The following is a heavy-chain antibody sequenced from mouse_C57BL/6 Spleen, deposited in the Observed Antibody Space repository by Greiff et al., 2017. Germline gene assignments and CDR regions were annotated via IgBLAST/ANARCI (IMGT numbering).Heavy chain of an antibody. CDR2: INPNNGGT. CDR1: GYTFTDYN. D-gene: IGHD1-1*01. J-gene: IGHJ1*03. Sequence: EVQLQQSGPELVKPGASVKIPCKASGYTFTDYNMDWVKQSHGKSLEWIGDINPNNGGTIYNQKFKGKATLTVDKSSSTAYMELRSLTSEDTAVYYCARTGDYGSSHWYFDVWGTGTTVTVSS. V-gene: IGHV1-18*01. CDR3: ARTGDYGSSHWYFDV.